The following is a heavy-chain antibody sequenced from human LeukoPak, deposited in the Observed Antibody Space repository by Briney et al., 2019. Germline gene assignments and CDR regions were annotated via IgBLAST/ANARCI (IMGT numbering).Heavy chain of an antibody. Sequence: SETLSLTCGVYGVASSGNYWSWIRQPPGRGLEWIREIKHSGSTNYNPSLKSRVIISIDTSKNQFSLKLSSVTAADTADYYCARLLPRTGTTAYYFHNDMDVWGKGTTVTISS. CDR3: ARLLPRTGTTAYYFHNDMDV. D-gene: IGHD1-1*01. J-gene: IGHJ6*03. V-gene: IGHV4-34*01. CDR1: GVASSGNY. CDR2: IKHSGST.